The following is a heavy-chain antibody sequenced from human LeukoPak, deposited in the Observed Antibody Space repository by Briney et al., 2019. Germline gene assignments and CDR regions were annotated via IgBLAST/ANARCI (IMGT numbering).Heavy chain of an antibody. CDR3: AKAFSAYENWPPNWFDP. V-gene: IGHV3-23*01. CDR1: GSTFSTFA. D-gene: IGHD5-12*01. Sequence: GGSLRLSCAASGSTFSTFAMSWVRQAPGKGLEWVSAISGSGGGTYYADSVKGRLTISRDNSKNTLYLQMSSLRAEDTAVYYCAKAFSAYENWPPNWFDPWGQGTLVTVSS. J-gene: IGHJ5*02. CDR2: ISGSGGGT.